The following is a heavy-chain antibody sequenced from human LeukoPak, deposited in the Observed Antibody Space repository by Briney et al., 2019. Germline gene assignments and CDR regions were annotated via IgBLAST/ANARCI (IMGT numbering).Heavy chain of an antibody. J-gene: IGHJ3*02. Sequence: PSETLSLTCTVSGGSISSGSYYWSWIRQPPGKGLERIGYIYYSGTTNYNPYLKSRVTISVDTSKNQFSMKLRSVTAADTAVYYCARGGWSAFDIWGQGTMVTVSS. V-gene: IGHV4-61*01. CDR3: ARGGWSAFDI. D-gene: IGHD3-10*01. CDR2: IYYSGTT. CDR1: GGSISSGSYY.